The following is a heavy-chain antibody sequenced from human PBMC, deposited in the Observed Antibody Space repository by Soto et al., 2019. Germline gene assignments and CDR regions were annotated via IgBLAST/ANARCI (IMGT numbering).Heavy chain of an antibody. CDR2: VFYTGDT. D-gene: IGHD3-3*01. CDR1: GGSMTNYC. V-gene: IGHV4-59*08. Sequence: SETLSVTCTVAGGSMTNYCWSWIRQPPGKGLEWIGYVFYTGDTNYNPSLKSRVTISVDTSKNQFSLQLTSVTATDTAVYYCGRHVPARVGFDPWGQGTLVT. CDR3: GRHVPARVGFDP. J-gene: IGHJ5*02.